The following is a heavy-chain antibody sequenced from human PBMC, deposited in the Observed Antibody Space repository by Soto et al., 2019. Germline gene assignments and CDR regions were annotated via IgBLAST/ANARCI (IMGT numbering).Heavy chain of an antibody. CDR3: ARYHGDYYFDY. J-gene: IGHJ4*02. V-gene: IGHV3-48*01. CDR1: GFTLSSYS. Sequence: GSLRLSCAASGFTLSSYSMNWVRQAPGKGLEWVSYISSSSSTIYYADSVKGRFTISRDNAKNSLYLQMNSLRAEDTAVYYCARYHGDYYFDYWGQGTLVTVSS. CDR2: ISSSSSTI. D-gene: IGHD4-17*01.